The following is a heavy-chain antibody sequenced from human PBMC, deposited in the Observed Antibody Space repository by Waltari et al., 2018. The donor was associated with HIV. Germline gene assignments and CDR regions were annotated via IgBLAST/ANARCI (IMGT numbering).Heavy chain of an antibody. CDR3: SRGRGYSYGYSDL. Sequence: QVQLVQSGAEVRKPGASVKVSCKASGYTFTNYDINWVRQAPGQGLEWMGWKNPNSANTGYSQKFHGRVTMTLDTSRSTAYMELTSLTSEDTAVYHCSRGRGYSYGYSDLWGQGTLVTVSS. J-gene: IGHJ4*02. CDR2: KNPNSANT. V-gene: IGHV1-8*01. D-gene: IGHD5-18*01. CDR1: GYTFTNYD.